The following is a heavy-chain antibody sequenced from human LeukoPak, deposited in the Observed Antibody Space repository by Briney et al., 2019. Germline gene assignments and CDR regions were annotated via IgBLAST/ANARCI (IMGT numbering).Heavy chain of an antibody. CDR3: ARARVNLVAYDAFDI. CDR2: IYYSGST. CDR1: GGSISSGDYY. J-gene: IGHJ3*02. Sequence: SETLSLTCTVSGGSISSGDYYWSWIRQPPGKGLEGLGYIYYSGSTYYNPSLKSRVTISVDTSKNQFSLKLSSVTAADTAVYYCARARVNLVAYDAFDIWGQGTMVTVSS. D-gene: IGHD5-12*01. V-gene: IGHV4-30-4*08.